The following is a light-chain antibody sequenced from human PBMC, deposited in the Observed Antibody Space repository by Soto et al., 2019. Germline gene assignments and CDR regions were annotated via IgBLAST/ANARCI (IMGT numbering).Light chain of an antibody. J-gene: IGLJ1*01. CDR1: GGDIGAYNY. CDR3: SSFTTPYFCV. Sequence: QSALTQPASVSGSLGQSITLSCTGSGGDIGAYNYVSWYQQHPGKAPKLIVYGVTHRPSGVSSRFSASKSAYPASLTISALRAEDEADNKGSSFTTPYFCVFGPGIKVT. V-gene: IGLV2-14*01. CDR2: GVT.